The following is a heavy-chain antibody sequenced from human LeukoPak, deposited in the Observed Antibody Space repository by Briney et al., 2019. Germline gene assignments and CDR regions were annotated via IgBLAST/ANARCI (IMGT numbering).Heavy chain of an antibody. J-gene: IGHJ3*02. D-gene: IGHD3-22*01. Sequence: ASVKVSCKASGYTFTGYYMHWVRQAPGQGLEWMGWISPNSGGTNYAQKFQGRVTMTRDMSTSTVYMELSSLRSEDTAVYYCARDQGYYDSSGYSPHAFDIWGQGTMVTVSS. CDR2: ISPNSGGT. CDR1: GYTFTGYY. V-gene: IGHV1-2*02. CDR3: ARDQGYYDSSGYSPHAFDI.